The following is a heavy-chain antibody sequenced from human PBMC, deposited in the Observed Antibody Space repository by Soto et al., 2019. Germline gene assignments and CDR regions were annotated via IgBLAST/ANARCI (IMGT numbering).Heavy chain of an antibody. Sequence: QVQLVESGGGLVKPGGSLRLSCTASGFTFSDNYMTWIRQAPGKGQEWVSYISSSGSSKYYADSVKGRFSISRDNAKNALYLQMNSLRAADTAVYYCARLGLTFYFDYWGQGTLVTVSS. V-gene: IGHV3-11*01. CDR2: ISSSGSSK. CDR1: GFTFSDNY. CDR3: ARLGLTFYFDY. J-gene: IGHJ4*02. D-gene: IGHD7-27*01.